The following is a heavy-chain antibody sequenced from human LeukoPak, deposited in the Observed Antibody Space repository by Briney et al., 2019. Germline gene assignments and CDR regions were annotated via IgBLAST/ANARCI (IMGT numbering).Heavy chain of an antibody. CDR2: IKGTADGGPT. Sequence: GGSLRLSCAASGFTFSSYAMHWVRQAPGKGLERIGRIKGTADGGPTDYAAPVKGRFTISRDDSKNTLYLQMNSLKTEDTAVYYCTTNDAFDIWGQGTLVTVSS. V-gene: IGHV3-15*01. J-gene: IGHJ3*02. CDR3: TTNDAFDI. CDR1: GFTFSSYA.